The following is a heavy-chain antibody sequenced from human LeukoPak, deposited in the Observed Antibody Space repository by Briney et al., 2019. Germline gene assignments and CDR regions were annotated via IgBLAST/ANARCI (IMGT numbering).Heavy chain of an antibody. CDR1: GLTFSNAW. D-gene: IGHD3-3*01. Sequence: GGSLRLSCAASGLTFSNAWMSWVRQAPGKGLEWVGRIKRKSDGGSTYYADSVEGRFTISRDNSKNTLYLQMNSLRAEDTAVYYCANNYDFWSGVDYWGQGTLVTVSS. CDR2: IKRKSDGGST. V-gene: IGHV3-15*01. J-gene: IGHJ4*02. CDR3: ANNYDFWSGVDY.